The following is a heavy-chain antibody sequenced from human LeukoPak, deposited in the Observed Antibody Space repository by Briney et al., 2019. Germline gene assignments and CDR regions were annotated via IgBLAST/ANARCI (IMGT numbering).Heavy chain of an antibody. V-gene: IGHV4-34*01. J-gene: IGHJ4*02. CDR3: ARGLGSIAGATASDY. CDR2: INHSGST. D-gene: IGHD1-26*01. Sequence: SETLSLTCAVYGGSFSDYYWTWIRQPPGKGLEWIGEINHSGSTNYNPSLKSRVTISVDTPKNQFSLKLRSVTAADTAVYYCARGLGSIAGATASDYWGQGTLVTVSS. CDR1: GGSFSDYY.